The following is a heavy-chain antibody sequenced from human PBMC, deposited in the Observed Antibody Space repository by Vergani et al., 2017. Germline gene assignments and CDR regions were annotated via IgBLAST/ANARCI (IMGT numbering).Heavy chain of an antibody. CDR2: LTGGGGST. V-gene: IGHV3-23*01. CDR1: GFTFSTYA. J-gene: IGHJ4*02. Sequence: VQLLESGGSLKQPGGSVRLSCAASGFTFSTYAMHWVRQAPGKGLEWVSALTGGGGSTYYADSFKGRFIISRDNSRDTLYLQMNSLRPEDTATYYCVKDAVSYENFFDSWGQGTLVTVSS. D-gene: IGHD1-26*01. CDR3: VKDAVSYENFFDS.